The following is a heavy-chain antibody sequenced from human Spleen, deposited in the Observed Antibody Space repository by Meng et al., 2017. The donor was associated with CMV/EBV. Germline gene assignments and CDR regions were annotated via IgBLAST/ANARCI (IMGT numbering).Heavy chain of an antibody. D-gene: IGHD3-16*01. J-gene: IGHJ6*02. CDR2: IRYEGSNK. V-gene: IGHV3-30*02. CDR3: ARRGAKGGLYYYYGMDV. CDR1: GFTFSSYG. Sequence: GGSLRLSCAASGFTFSSYGMHWVRQAPGKGLEWVAFIRYEGSNKYYAHSVKGRFTISRDNSKNTLYLQMNRLRAEDTAVYYCARRGAKGGLYYYYGMDVWGQGTLVTVSS.